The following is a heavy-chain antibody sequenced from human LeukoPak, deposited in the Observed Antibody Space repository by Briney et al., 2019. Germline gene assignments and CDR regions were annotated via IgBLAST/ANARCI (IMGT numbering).Heavy chain of an antibody. V-gene: IGHV1-3*01. J-gene: IGHJ4*02. CDR2: INAGNGNT. CDR1: GFTFTSYA. Sequence: GGSLRLSCAASGFTFTSYAMHWVRQAPGQRLEWMGWINAGNGNTKYSQKFQGRVTMTTDTSTSTAYMELRSLRSDDTAVYYCARDFSKLYDSSGYTPDYWGQGTLVTVSS. CDR3: ARDFSKLYDSSGYTPDY. D-gene: IGHD3-22*01.